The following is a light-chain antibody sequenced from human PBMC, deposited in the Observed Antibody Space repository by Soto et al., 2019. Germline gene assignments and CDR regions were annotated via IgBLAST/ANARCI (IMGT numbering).Light chain of an antibody. CDR3: QQSYSTPQT. Sequence: DIPMTQSPSSLSASVGDRVTITCRASQSISSYLNWYQQKPGKAPKLLIYAASSLQSGVPSRFSDSGSGTDFTLTISSLQPEDFATYYCQQSYSTPQTFGQGTKLEIK. CDR2: AAS. J-gene: IGKJ2*01. CDR1: QSISSY. V-gene: IGKV1-39*01.